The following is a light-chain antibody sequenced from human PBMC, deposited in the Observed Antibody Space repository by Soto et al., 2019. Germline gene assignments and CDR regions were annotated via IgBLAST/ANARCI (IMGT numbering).Light chain of an antibody. J-gene: IGLJ1*01. CDR1: SSDVGSNNR. V-gene: IGLV2-18*02. CDR2: GVS. CDR3: SSHTSSSTFV. Sequence: QSVLTQPPSVSGSPGQSVSISCTGTSSDVGSNNRVSWYQQPPGTAPKLMIYGVSNRPSGVPDRFSGSKSGNTASLTISGLQAEDEADYYCSSHTSSSTFVLGTGTKVTVL.